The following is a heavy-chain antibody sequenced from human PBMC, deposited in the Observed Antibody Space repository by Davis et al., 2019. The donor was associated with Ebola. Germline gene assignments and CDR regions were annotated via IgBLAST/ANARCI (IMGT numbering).Heavy chain of an antibody. CDR3: ARGTAVSSGSTGYFDD. CDR2: IHTSGST. CDR1: GGSISNYY. J-gene: IGHJ4*02. V-gene: IGHV4-4*07. Sequence: PSETLSLTCTVSGGSISNYYWSWIRQPAGKGLECIGRIHTSGSTNYNPSLKSRVTMSVDTSKNQFSLKLSSVTAADTAVYYCARGTAVSSGSTGYFDDWGQGTLVTVSS. D-gene: IGHD3-22*01.